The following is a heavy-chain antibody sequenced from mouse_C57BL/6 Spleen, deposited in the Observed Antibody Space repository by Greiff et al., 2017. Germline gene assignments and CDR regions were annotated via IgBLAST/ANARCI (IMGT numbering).Heavy chain of an antibody. J-gene: IGHJ1*03. CDR3: AGRVTTVVATRYFDV. D-gene: IGHD1-1*01. CDR1: GYTFTSYW. CDR2: IDPSDSYT. Sequence: VQLQQPGAELVKPGASVKLSCKASGYTFTSYWMQWVNQRPGQGLEWIGEIDPSDSYTNYTQKFKGKATLNVDTSSSTAYMQLISLTSEDSAVYYCAGRVTTVVATRYFDVWGTGTTVTVSS. V-gene: IGHV1-50*01.